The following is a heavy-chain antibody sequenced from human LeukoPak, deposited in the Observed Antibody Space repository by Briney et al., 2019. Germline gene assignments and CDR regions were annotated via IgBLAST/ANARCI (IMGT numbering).Heavy chain of an antibody. D-gene: IGHD3-3*01. J-gene: IGHJ4*02. CDR1: GFTFSSCW. CDR3: ARDESGPAD. CDR2: IVEDGSQK. Sequence: GGSLRLSCAASGFTFSSCWMTWVRQAPGKGLEWVASIVEDGSQKYYVDSVKGRFTISRDNAKNSLYLQMNSLEAEDTAVYYCARDESGPADWGQGTLVTVSS. V-gene: IGHV3-7*01.